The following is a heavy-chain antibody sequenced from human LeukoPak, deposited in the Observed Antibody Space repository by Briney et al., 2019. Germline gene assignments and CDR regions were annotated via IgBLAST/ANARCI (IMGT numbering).Heavy chain of an antibody. J-gene: IGHJ4*02. CDR2: ISSNGGST. CDR1: GFTFSSYA. D-gene: IGHD6-19*01. CDR3: ARAGSSGWYEGAFDY. Sequence: PGGYLRLYCAASGFTFSSYAMHWVRQAPGKGLVYVLAISSNGGSTYHTNSVKGRFTISRDNSKNTLYLQMGSLRAEDMAVYYCARAGSSGWYEGAFDYWGQGTLVTVSS. V-gene: IGHV3-64*01.